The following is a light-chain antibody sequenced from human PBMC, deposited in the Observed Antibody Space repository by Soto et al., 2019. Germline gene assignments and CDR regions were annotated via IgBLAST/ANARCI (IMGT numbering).Light chain of an antibody. CDR1: NSDVGSYYL. CDR2: EVS. Sequence: QSVLTQPASVSGSPGQSITISCTGTNSDVGSYYLVSWYKQHPGKAPKLMIYEVSKRPSGVSNRFSGSKSGNTASLTISGLQAEDEADYYCCSYAGSTTSLYVFGTGTKVTVL. CDR3: CSYAGSTTSLYV. J-gene: IGLJ1*01. V-gene: IGLV2-23*02.